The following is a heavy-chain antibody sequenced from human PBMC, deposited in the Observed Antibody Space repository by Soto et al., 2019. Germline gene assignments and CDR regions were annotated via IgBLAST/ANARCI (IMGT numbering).Heavy chain of an antibody. CDR2: INHSGST. Sequence: QVQLQQWGAGLLKPSETLSLTCAVYGGSFSGYYWSWIRQPPGKGLEWIGEINHSGSTNYNPSLKSRVTLSVDTYKNLYSLKLSSVTAADTAVYYCERGGSGIAAAGAFDYWGQGTLVTVSS. J-gene: IGHJ4*02. CDR1: GGSFSGYY. D-gene: IGHD6-13*01. CDR3: ERGGSGIAAAGAFDY. V-gene: IGHV4-34*01.